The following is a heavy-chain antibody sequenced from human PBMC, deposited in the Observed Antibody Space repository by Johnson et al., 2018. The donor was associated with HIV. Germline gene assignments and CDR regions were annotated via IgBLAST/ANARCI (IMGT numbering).Heavy chain of an antibody. J-gene: IGHJ3*02. CDR3: ARDFSSSSNAFDI. CDR1: GFTFSDYY. D-gene: IGHD6-6*01. CDR2: ISSSGSTI. V-gene: IGHV3-11*04. Sequence: QMQLVESGGGVVQPGGSLRLSCAASGFTFSDYYMSWIRQAPGKGLEWVSYISSSGSTIYYADSVKGRFTISRDNAKNSLYLQMNSLRAEDTAVYYCARDFSSSSNAFDIWGQGTMVTVSS.